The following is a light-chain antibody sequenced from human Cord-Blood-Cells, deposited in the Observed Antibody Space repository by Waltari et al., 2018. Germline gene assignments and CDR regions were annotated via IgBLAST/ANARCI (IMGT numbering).Light chain of an antibody. CDR3: QQNYSTPYT. Sequence: DIQMTQSPSSLSASVGARVTITCRASQSISSYLNWYQQKPGKAPKLLIYAASSLQSGVPSRFSGSGSGTDFSLTISSLQPEEFATYYCQQNYSTPYTFGQGTKLEIK. CDR1: QSISSY. V-gene: IGKV1-39*01. CDR2: AAS. J-gene: IGKJ2*01.